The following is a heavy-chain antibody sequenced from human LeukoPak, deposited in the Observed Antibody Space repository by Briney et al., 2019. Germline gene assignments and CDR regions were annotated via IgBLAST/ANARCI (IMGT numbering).Heavy chain of an antibody. D-gene: IGHD6-13*01. CDR2: IYTSGST. Sequence: PSETLSLTCTVSGGSIRSYYRSWIRQPAGKGLEWIGRIYTSGSTNYNPSLKSRVTMSVDTSKNQFSLKLTSVTAADTAVYYCARDSSSWYGVYFQHWGQGTLVTVSS. J-gene: IGHJ1*01. CDR3: ARDSSSWYGVYFQH. V-gene: IGHV4-4*07. CDR1: GGSIRSYY.